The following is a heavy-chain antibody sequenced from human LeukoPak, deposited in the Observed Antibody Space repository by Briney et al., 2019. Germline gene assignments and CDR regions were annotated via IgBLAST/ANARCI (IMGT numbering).Heavy chain of an antibody. J-gene: IGHJ4*02. CDR2: IYYSGST. CDR1: GGSISGSSYY. D-gene: IGHD3-22*01. CDR3: LTYDSSGYRDY. V-gene: IGHV4-39*07. Sequence: SETLSLTCTVSGGSISGSSYYWGWIRQPPGKGLEWIGSIYYSGSTYYNPSLKSRVTISVDTSKNQFSLKLSSVTAADTAVYYCLTYDSSGYRDYWGQGTLVTVSS.